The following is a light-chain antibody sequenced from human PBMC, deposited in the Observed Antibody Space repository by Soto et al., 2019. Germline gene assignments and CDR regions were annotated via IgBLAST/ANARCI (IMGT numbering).Light chain of an antibody. J-gene: IGKJ5*01. CDR2: DIS. CDR1: QDVTTN. V-gene: IGKV3-15*01. Sequence: EIVMTQSPATLSVSPGEGATLSCRAAQDVTTNFAWYRLRRGQPPRLLIYDISTRDTGVPARFSGSGAGTEFTRTISGLQSEDFELYFCQQYNNWTFSFGPGTRLEIK. CDR3: QQYNNWTFS.